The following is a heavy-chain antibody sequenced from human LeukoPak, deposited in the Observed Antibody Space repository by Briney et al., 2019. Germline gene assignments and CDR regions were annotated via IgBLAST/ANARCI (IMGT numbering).Heavy chain of an antibody. CDR3: AKNLYCGGGSCYPSALGMDV. D-gene: IGHD2-15*01. J-gene: IGHJ6*02. CDR2: ISGSGNRT. V-gene: IGHV3-23*01. CDR1: GFTFSSYA. Sequence: PGGSLRLSCAASGFTFSSYAMSWVRQAPGKGLEWVSSISGSGNRTYYADSVKGRFTISRDNSKNTLFLQMNSLRAEDTAVYYCAKNLYCGGGSCYPSALGMDVWGQGTMVTVSS.